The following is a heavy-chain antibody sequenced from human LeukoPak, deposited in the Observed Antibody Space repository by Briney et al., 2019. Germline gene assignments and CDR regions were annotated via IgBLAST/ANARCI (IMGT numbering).Heavy chain of an antibody. D-gene: IGHD6-13*01. V-gene: IGHV3-30*18. CDR3: AKDSGSSSWYGFDY. CDR1: GFIFSNYG. J-gene: IGHJ4*02. CDR2: ISYDGSNK. Sequence: GRSLRLSCAASGFIFSNYGMRWVRQAPGKGLEWVAVISYDGSNKYYADSVKGRFTISRDNSKNTLYLQMNSLRAEDTAVYYCAKDSGSSSWYGFDYWGQGTLVTISS.